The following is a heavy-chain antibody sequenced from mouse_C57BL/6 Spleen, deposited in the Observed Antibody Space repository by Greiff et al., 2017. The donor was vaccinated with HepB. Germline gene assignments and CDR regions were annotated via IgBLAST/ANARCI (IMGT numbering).Heavy chain of an antibody. CDR1: GFTFSSYG. D-gene: IGHD1-1*01. J-gene: IGHJ2*01. CDR3: ARQEDYYGSSYEFDY. CDR2: ISSGGSYT. Sequence: EVKLVESGGDLVKPGGSLKLSCAASGFTFSSYGMSWVRQTPDKRLEWVATISSGGSYTYYPDSVKGRFTISRDNAKNTLYLQMSSLKSEDTAMYYCARQEDYYGSSYEFDYWGQGTTLTVSS. V-gene: IGHV5-6*01.